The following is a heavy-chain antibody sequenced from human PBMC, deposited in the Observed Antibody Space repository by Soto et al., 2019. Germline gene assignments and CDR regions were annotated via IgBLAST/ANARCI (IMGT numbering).Heavy chain of an antibody. CDR2: LHHGGST. Sequence: SETMSLTCTVSGDSISTNVWWSWVRQPPGGGLEWIGELHHGGSTNYNPSLESRVTFSVDISKNQFLLKLSSVTAADTAVYYCTKNSAYALDFWGQGTLVTVSS. V-gene: IGHV4-4*02. CDR1: GDSISTNVW. CDR3: TKNSAYALDF. D-gene: IGHD5-12*01. J-gene: IGHJ4*02.